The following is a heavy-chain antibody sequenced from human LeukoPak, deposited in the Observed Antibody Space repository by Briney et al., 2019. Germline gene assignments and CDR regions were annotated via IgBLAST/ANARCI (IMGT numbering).Heavy chain of an antibody. J-gene: IGHJ4*02. V-gene: IGHV3-53*01. D-gene: IGHD1-26*01. CDR2: IYSGGST. Sequence: GGSLRLSCAASGFTVSNNYMSWVRQAPGKGLEWVSVIYSGGSTYYADSVKGRFTISRDNSKNTLYLQMNSLRAEDTAVYYCARVSDSGSFDYWGQGTLVTVSS. CDR1: GFTVSNNY. CDR3: ARVSDSGSFDY.